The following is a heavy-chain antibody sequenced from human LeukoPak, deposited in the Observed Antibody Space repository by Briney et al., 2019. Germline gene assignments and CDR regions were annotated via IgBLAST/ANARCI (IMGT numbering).Heavy chain of an antibody. V-gene: IGHV1-69*13. J-gene: IGHJ4*02. Sequence: GASVKVSCKASGGTFSSYAISWVRQAPGQGLEWMGGIIPIVGTANYAQKFQGRVTITADESTSTAYMELSSLRSEDTAVYYCARHTYYYDSSGPGTFDYWGQGTLVTVSS. CDR3: ARHTYYYDSSGPGTFDY. CDR1: GGTFSSYA. D-gene: IGHD3-22*01. CDR2: IIPIVGTA.